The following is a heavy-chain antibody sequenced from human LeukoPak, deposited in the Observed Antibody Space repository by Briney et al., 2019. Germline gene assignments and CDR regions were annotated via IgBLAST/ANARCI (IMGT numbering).Heavy chain of an antibody. CDR3: ARDGNGYFPAGIDNWLDP. CDR1: GYIFTSYG. J-gene: IGHJ5*02. D-gene: IGHD5-24*01. CDR2: ISPYNGNT. Sequence: GASVKVSCKASGYIFTSYGINWVRQAPGQGLEWMGWISPYNGNTNYAQRVQGRVTMTTDTSTSTAYMELRSLRSDDTAVYYCARDGNGYFPAGIDNWLDPWGQGTLVTVSS. V-gene: IGHV1-18*01.